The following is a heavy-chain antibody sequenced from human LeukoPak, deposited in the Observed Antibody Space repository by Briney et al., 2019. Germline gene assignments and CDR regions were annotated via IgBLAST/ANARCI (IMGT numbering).Heavy chain of an antibody. J-gene: IGHJ4*02. CDR2: INHSGST. CDR3: ASADYDYVWGSYRYKGGSYFDY. V-gene: IGHV4-34*01. CDR1: GGSFSGYY. D-gene: IGHD3-16*02. Sequence: PSETLSLTYAVYGGSFSGYYCSWVRQPPGEGLEWIGEINHSGSTNYNPSLKSRVTISIDTSKNQFSLKLSSVTAADTAVYYCASADYDYVWGSYRYKGGSYFDYWGQGTLVTVSS.